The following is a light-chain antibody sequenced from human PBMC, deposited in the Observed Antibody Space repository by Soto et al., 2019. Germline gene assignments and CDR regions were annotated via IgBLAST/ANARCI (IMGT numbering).Light chain of an antibody. V-gene: IGKV3-20*01. CDR3: QQYGGSPRT. J-gene: IGKJ1*01. Sequence: EIVLTQSPGTLSLSPGERATLSCRASQSIKNNYLTWYQQKPGKAPRLLIYDAFDRAPGIPDRFSASGSGTDFTLTISRLEPEDFAVYYCQQYGGSPRTFGQGTKVEIK. CDR2: DAF. CDR1: QSIKNNY.